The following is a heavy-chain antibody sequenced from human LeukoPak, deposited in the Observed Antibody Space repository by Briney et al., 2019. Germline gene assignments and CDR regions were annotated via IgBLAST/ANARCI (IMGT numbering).Heavy chain of an antibody. V-gene: IGHV3-23*01. CDR1: GFTFSTYA. CDR3: AKEEYYYDSSPDY. CDR2: ISGNGGRA. D-gene: IGHD3-22*01. Sequence: GGSLRLSCAASGFTFSTYAMSWVRQAPGKGLEWVPTISGNGGRAFYADSVKGRFTISRDNSKNTLYLQMNSLRAEDTAVYYCAKEEYYYDSSPDYWGQGTLVTVSS. J-gene: IGHJ4*02.